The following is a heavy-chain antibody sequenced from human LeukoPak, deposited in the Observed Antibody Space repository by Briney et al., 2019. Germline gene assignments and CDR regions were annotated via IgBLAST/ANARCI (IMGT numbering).Heavy chain of an antibody. CDR2: ISGSSTKI. V-gene: IGHV3-48*02. J-gene: IGHJ3*02. D-gene: IGHD3-10*01. CDR3: ARPTYYYGSVDAFDI. Sequence: GGSLRLSCAASGFTFNGYAMNWVRQAPGKGLEWVSYISGSSTKIYYAESVKGRFTISRDNTKNSLSLQMNSLRDEDTAVYYCARPTYYYGSVDAFDIWGQGTMVTVSS. CDR1: GFTFNGYA.